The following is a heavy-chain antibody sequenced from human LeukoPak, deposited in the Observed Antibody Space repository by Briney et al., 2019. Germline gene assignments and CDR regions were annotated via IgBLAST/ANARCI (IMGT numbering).Heavy chain of an antibody. CDR3: ARDDNYAFDY. CDR2: IAGGSGNI. D-gene: IGHD1-1*01. V-gene: IGHV3-48*02. Sequence: PPGSLTLSCVASGFTFSSYSMNWVRQAPGKGLEWVSYIAGGSGNIYYADSVKGRFTISRDNAKNSLYLQMNSLRDEDTAIYYCARDDNYAFDYWGQGTLVADSS. J-gene: IGHJ4*02. CDR1: GFTFSSYS.